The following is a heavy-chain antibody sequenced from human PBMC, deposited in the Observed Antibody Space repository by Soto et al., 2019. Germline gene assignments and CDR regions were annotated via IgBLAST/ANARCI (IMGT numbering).Heavy chain of an antibody. D-gene: IGHD3-10*01. V-gene: IGHV4-31*03. Sequence: QVQLQESGPGLVKPSQTLSLTCTVSGGSISCGGYYWSWIRQHPGKGLEWIGYIYYSGSTYYNPSLKSRVTISVDTSKHQFPLQLSSVTAADTALYYCARDTTYYYGSGSLRTSYNWFDPWGQGTLVTVSS. CDR2: IYYSGST. CDR1: GGSISCGGYY. CDR3: ARDTTYYYGSGSLRTSYNWFDP. J-gene: IGHJ5*02.